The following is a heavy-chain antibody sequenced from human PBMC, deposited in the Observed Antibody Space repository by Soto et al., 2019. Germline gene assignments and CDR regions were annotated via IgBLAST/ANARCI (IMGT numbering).Heavy chain of an antibody. D-gene: IGHD3-16*01. Sequence: QVQLVESGGGVVQPGTSLRLSCVGYGFTFRSYVIHWIRQAPGKGLEWVALTSYDGSNKYYDDSVKGRFTISRDNSRNTVDLQMDNLRLEDTALYYCARWGTTGGLDVWGQGTLVSVSS. J-gene: IGHJ6*02. V-gene: IGHV3-30*19. CDR3: ARWGTTGGLDV. CDR2: TSYDGSNK. CDR1: GFTFRSYV.